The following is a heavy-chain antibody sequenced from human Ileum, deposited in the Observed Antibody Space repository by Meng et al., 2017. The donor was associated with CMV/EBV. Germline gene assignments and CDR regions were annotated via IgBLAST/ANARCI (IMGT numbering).Heavy chain of an antibody. Sequence: SFSGYYWSWIRQPPGKGLEWIGEINHSGSTHSNPSLQSRVTISVDTSKNQFSLKLSSVTAADTAVYYCARGRIGYCSSTSCYKFDYWGQGTLVTVSS. D-gene: IGHD2-2*02. CDR3: ARGRIGYCSSTSCYKFDY. V-gene: IGHV4-34*01. CDR1: SFSGYY. CDR2: INHSGST. J-gene: IGHJ4*02.